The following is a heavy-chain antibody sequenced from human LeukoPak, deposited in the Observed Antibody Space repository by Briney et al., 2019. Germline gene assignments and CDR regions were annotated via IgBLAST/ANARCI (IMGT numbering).Heavy chain of an antibody. Sequence: PGGSLRLSCAASGFTFDDYAMHWVRQAPGKALEWVSGISWNSGSIGYADSVKGRFTISRDNAKNSLYQQMNSLGAEDTALYYCAKDKVTTRGDYYYYYVDVWGKGTTVTVSS. CDR3: AKDKVTTRGDYYYYYVDV. J-gene: IGHJ6*03. CDR1: GFTFDDYA. CDR2: ISWNSGSI. V-gene: IGHV3-9*01. D-gene: IGHD3-22*01.